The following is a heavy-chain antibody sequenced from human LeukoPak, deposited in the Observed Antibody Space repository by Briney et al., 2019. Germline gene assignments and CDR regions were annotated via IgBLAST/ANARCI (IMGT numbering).Heavy chain of an antibody. J-gene: IGHJ4*02. V-gene: IGHV4-39*01. CDR1: GGSISSSGYL. Sequence: PSETLSLTCTVFGGSISSSGYLWGWIRQPPGKGLELIGNICYSGTYYNPSLKSRVTISVDTSKNQFSLKLSSVTAADTAVYYCLRSHGAYWGQGTLVTVSS. CDR3: LRSHGAY. D-gene: IGHD3-10*01. CDR2: ICYSGT.